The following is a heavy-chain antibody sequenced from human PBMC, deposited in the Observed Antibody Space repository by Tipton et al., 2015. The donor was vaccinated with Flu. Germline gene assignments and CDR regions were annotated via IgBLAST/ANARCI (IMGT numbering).Heavy chain of an antibody. CDR3: AGLRASRGDAFDI. V-gene: IGHV3-53*01. CDR1: GFTVSTNY. J-gene: IGHJ3*02. Sequence: AVSGFTVSTNYMTWVRQAPGKGLEWVSVIYSGGSTNYADSVKGRFTISRDDSKNTLYLQMNGLRAEDTALYYCAGLRASRGDAFDIWGQGTMLTVSS. CDR2: IYSGGST. D-gene: IGHD5-12*01.